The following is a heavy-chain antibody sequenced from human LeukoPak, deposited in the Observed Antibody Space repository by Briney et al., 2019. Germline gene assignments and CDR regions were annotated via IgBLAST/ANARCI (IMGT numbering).Heavy chain of an antibody. Sequence: SETLSLTCTVSGVSISSTSYYWGWIRQPPGKGLEWIGSIYYSGRTYYNPSLKSRVTTSVDTSNNQFSLKLSSVTAADTAIYYCASEYCSGDSCEGGHFDYWGQGTLVTVSS. D-gene: IGHD2-15*01. CDR3: ASEYCSGDSCEGGHFDY. CDR1: GVSISSTSYY. J-gene: IGHJ4*02. CDR2: IYYSGRT. V-gene: IGHV4-39*07.